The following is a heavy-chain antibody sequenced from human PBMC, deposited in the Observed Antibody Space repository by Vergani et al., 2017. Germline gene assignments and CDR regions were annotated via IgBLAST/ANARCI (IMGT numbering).Heavy chain of an antibody. D-gene: IGHD1-26*01. Sequence: QVQLQESGPGLVKPSQTLSLTCTVSGGSISSGDYYWSWIRQHPGKGLEWIGYIYYSGSTYYNPSLKSRLTISVDTSKNQFSLKLSSVNAADTAVYYCARDYIVGATYRGWVEGYGMDVWGQGTTVTVSS. CDR2: IYYSGST. V-gene: IGHV4-31*03. J-gene: IGHJ6*02. CDR1: GGSISSGDYY. CDR3: ARDYIVGATYRGWVEGYGMDV.